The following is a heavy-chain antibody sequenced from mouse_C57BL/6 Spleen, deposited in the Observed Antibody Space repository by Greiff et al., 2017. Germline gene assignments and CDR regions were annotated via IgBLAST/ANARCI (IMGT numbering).Heavy chain of an antibody. J-gene: IGHJ3*01. CDR2: IDPETGGT. D-gene: IGHD1-1*01. Sequence: QVQLQQSGAELVRPGASVTLSCKASGYTFTDYEMHWVKQTPVHGLEWIGAIDPETGGTAYNQKFKGKAILTADKSSSTAYMELRSLTSEDSAVYYCTRDYYVSSSGFAYWGQGTLVTVSA. V-gene: IGHV1-15*01. CDR3: TRDYYVSSSGFAY. CDR1: GYTFTDYE.